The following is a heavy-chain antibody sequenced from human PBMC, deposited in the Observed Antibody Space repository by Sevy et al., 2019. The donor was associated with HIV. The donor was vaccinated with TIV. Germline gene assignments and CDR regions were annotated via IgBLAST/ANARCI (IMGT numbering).Heavy chain of an antibody. Sequence: GGSLRLSCAASGFTFSSYAMHWVRQAPGKGLEYVSAISSNGGSTYYADSVKGRFTISRDNSKNTLYLQMGSLRAEDMAENDVASGGEGVRSGGGCSPNWYFDLWGRGTLVTVSS. J-gene: IGHJ2*01. CDR1: GFTFSSYA. CDR3: ASGGEGVRSGGGCSPNWYFDL. CDR2: ISSNGGST. D-gene: IGHD2-15*01. V-gene: IGHV3-64*02.